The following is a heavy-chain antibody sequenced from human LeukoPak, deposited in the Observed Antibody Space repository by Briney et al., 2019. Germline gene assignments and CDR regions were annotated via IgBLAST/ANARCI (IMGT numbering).Heavy chain of an antibody. J-gene: IGHJ4*02. CDR2: IKQDGSEE. CDR1: GFTFSSYW. Sequence: GGSLRLSCAASGFTFSSYWMSWVRQAPGKGLEWVANIKQDGSEEYYVDSVKGRFTISRDNAKNSLYLQMNSLRAEDTAVYYCARSQRPSGYYLYYFDYWGQGTLVTVSS. V-gene: IGHV3-7*01. CDR3: ARSQRPSGYYLYYFDY. D-gene: IGHD3-22*01.